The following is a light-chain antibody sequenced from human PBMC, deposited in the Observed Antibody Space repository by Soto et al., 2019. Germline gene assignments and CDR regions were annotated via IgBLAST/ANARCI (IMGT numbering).Light chain of an antibody. J-gene: IGKJ2*01. CDR3: QQYYSPPYT. CDR2: WAS. Sequence: DIVMTQSPDSLAVSLGERATINCKSSQSILYSSNNKNQLAWYQQKPGQPPKLHFYWASTRESGVPDRFSGSESGTDFTLTISSLQAEDVAVYYCQQYYSPPYTFGQGTKLEI. V-gene: IGKV4-1*01. CDR1: QSILYSSNNKNQ.